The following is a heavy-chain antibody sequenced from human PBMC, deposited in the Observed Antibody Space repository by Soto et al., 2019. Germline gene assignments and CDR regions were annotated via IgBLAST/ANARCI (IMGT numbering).Heavy chain of an antibody. Sequence: SGGSLRLSCAASGFSFSDYFMTWIRQAPGKRLEWVSYIGTSAGYIFYAASVRGRFTISRDNAGNSLSLQMDSLRAEDTAVYYCARSILGTAGPFDLWGPGTMVTVSS. V-gene: IGHV3-11*01. J-gene: IGHJ3*01. CDR1: GFSFSDYF. D-gene: IGHD7-27*01. CDR2: IGTSAGYI. CDR3: ARSILGTAGPFDL.